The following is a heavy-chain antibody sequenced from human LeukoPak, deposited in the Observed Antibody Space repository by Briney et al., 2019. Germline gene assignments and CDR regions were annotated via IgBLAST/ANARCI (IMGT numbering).Heavy chain of an antibody. V-gene: IGHV3-21*04. J-gene: IGHJ4*02. CDR2: ISSRSTSI. CDR1: GFTFTNYD. CDR3: ARDPFMTTGWGIDY. D-gene: IGHD4-17*01. Sequence: GGSLRLSCAASGFTFTNYDMNWVRQAPGKGLEWVSFISSRSTSIYYADSVKGRFTISRDNARNSLYLQMNSLRAEDTAVYYCARDPFMTTGWGIDYWGQGTLVTVSS.